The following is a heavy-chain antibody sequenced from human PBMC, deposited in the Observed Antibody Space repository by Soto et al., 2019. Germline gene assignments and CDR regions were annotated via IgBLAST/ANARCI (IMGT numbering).Heavy chain of an antibody. CDR3: TRVPMMYYGAGTYGYFDS. V-gene: IGHV4-61*01. CDR2: IYYSGSA. Sequence: QVQLQESGPGLVKPSETLSLTCTVSGDSVTSVSDYWSWIRQPPGKGLEWIGYIYYSGSADYNPSLGSRVTISIDTSKNQFSLNLTSVTAADTAFYYCTRVPMMYYGAGTYGYFDSWGQGTLVTVSS. J-gene: IGHJ4*02. D-gene: IGHD3-10*01. CDR1: GDSVTSVSDY.